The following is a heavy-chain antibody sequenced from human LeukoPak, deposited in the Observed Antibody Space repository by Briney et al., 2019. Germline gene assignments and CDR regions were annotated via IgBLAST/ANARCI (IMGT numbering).Heavy chain of an antibody. CDR2: IKQDGSEK. CDR3: ARVLVAYSSSCLDY. J-gene: IGHJ4*02. CDR1: GSTFSSYW. D-gene: IGHD6-13*01. V-gene: IGHV3-7*05. Sequence: GGSLRLSCAASGSTFSSYWMSWVRQAPGKGLEWVANIKQDGSEKYYVDSVRGRFTISRDNAKNSLYLQMNSLRAEDTAVYYCARVLVAYSSSCLDYWGQGTLVTVSS.